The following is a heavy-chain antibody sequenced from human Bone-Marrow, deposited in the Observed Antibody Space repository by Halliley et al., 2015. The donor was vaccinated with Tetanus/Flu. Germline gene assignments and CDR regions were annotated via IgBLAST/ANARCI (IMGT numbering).Heavy chain of an antibody. Sequence: WVAVIGGGGGPTYYGDSGRGRFTISRDKSKNTLYLQMNSVRAEDTAVYFCASEGELRGLDLDHWGQGNLVTVSS. CDR3: ASEGELRGLDLDH. D-gene: IGHD2-21*01. J-gene: IGHJ4*02. CDR2: IGGGGGPT. V-gene: IGHV3-23*01.